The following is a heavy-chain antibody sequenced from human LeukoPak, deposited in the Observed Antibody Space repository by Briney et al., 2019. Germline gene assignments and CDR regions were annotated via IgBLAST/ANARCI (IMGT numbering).Heavy chain of an antibody. Sequence: ASVKVSCKASGYTFTSYAISWVRQAPGQGLEWMGGIIPIFGTANYAQKFQGRVTITADESTSTAYMELSSLRSEDTAVYYCARDRSYCSGGSCYNLFGDWGQGTLVTVSS. J-gene: IGHJ4*02. D-gene: IGHD2-15*01. CDR3: ARDRSYCSGGSCYNLFGD. V-gene: IGHV1-69*13. CDR1: GYTFTSYA. CDR2: IIPIFGTA.